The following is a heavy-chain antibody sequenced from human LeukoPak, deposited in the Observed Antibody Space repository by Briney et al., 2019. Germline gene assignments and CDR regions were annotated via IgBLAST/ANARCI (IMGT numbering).Heavy chain of an antibody. CDR2: IRSSSSYT. Sequence: GGSLRLSCAASGFTFSTYSMNWVRQAPGKGLEWVSSIRSSSSYTYYSDSVKGRFTISRDNAKNSLYLQMNGLRAEDTAVYYCARVVYSSWTIDYWGQGTLVTDSS. V-gene: IGHV3-21*01. CDR1: GFTFSTYS. CDR3: ARVVYSSWTIDY. D-gene: IGHD6-6*01. J-gene: IGHJ4*02.